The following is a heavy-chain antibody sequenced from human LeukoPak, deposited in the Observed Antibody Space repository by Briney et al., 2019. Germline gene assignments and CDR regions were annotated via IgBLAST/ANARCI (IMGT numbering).Heavy chain of an antibody. J-gene: IGHJ4*02. Sequence: QPGGTLRLSCAASGFTFSSYWMSWVRQAPGKGLEWVANIKQDGSEKYYVDSVKGRFTISRDNSKNTLSLRMNRLRVEDTAVYYCAIISTAISPDYWGQGTLVIVSS. CDR1: GFTFSSYW. V-gene: IGHV3-7*05. CDR2: IKQDGSEK. D-gene: IGHD3-3*02. CDR3: AIISTAISPDY.